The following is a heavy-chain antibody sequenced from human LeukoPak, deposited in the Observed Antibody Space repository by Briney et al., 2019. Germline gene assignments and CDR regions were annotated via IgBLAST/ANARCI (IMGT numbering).Heavy chain of an antibody. V-gene: IGHV3-74*01. CDR2: INSDGSST. CDR1: GFTFSSYW. Sequence: GGSLRLSCAASGFTFSSYWMHWVRQAPGKGLVWVSRINSDGSSTSYADSVKGRFTISRDNAKNTLYLQMNSLRAEDTAVYYCARDQEDFYGSGRSSWDYWGQGTLVTVSS. D-gene: IGHD3-10*01. J-gene: IGHJ4*02. CDR3: ARDQEDFYGSGRSSWDY.